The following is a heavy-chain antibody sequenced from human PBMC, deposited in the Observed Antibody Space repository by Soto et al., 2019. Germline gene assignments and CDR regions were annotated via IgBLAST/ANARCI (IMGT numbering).Heavy chain of an antibody. J-gene: IGHJ4*02. CDR1: GFSLTTSPEG. CDR3: AHRLGGSGWKQGYFYF. D-gene: IGHD2-15*01. Sequence: QITLKESGPTLVEPTEALALTCSFSGFSLTTSPEGVGWFRQPPGKALEWLVVIYWDDDKRYNPSLKNRITITKDTSKKEVALTMTDMEPKYTATYFCAHRLGGSGWKQGYFYFWGQGILVPVS. V-gene: IGHV2-5*02. CDR2: IYWDDDK.